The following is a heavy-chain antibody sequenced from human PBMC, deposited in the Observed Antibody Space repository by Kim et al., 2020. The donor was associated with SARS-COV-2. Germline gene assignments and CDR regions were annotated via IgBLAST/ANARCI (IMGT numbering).Heavy chain of an antibody. Sequence: TYDADSVKDRFTISGDNSKNTLFLQMNSLRVDDTAVYYCARKNGQFDYWGQGTLVTVSS. CDR3: ARKNGQFDY. D-gene: IGHD2-8*01. CDR2: T. J-gene: IGHJ4*02. V-gene: IGHV3-23*01.